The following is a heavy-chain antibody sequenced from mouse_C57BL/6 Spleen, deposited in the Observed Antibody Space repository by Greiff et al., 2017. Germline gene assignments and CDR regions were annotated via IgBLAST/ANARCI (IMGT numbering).Heavy chain of an antibody. D-gene: IGHD2-1*01. CDR2: ISSGGSYT. V-gene: IGHV5-6*02. CDR3: ARVYGNYGDY. J-gene: IGHJ2*01. Sequence: DVKLVESGGDLVKPGGSLKLSCAASGFTFSSYGMSWVRQTPDKRLEWVATISSGGSYTYYPDSVKGRFTISRDNAKNTLYLQMSSLKSEDTAMYYCARVYGNYGDYWGQGTTLTVSS. CDR1: GFTFSSYG.